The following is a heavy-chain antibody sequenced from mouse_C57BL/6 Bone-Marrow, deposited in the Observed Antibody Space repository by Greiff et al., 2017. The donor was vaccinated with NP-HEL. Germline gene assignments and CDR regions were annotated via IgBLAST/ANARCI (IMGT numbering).Heavy chain of an antibody. Sequence: LMEPGASVKLSCTATGYTFTGYWIAWVKQRPGHGLEWLGEILPGSGSTNYNEKFKGKATFTADTSSNTAYMQLSSLTTEDSAIYYCTKGGGSSYWYFDVWGTGTTVTVSS. CDR1: GYTFTGYW. J-gene: IGHJ1*03. D-gene: IGHD1-1*01. V-gene: IGHV1-9*01. CDR3: TKGGGSSYWYFDV. CDR2: ILPGSGST.